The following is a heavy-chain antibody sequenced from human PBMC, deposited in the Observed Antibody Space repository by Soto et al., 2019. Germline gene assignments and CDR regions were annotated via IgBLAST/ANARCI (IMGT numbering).Heavy chain of an antibody. CDR1: GFTFSNYA. Sequence: EVHLLESGGGLVQPGGSLRLSCAASGFTFSNYAMTWVRQAPGKGLEWVSTISGSGDSTYYADSVKGRFTISRDNSKNTVYLQMNILRPEDTAVHYCAKGGDVEPLFKWFDPWGQGTLVTVSS. CDR2: ISGSGDST. J-gene: IGHJ5*02. CDR3: AKGGDVEPLFKWFDP. V-gene: IGHV3-23*01. D-gene: IGHD1-1*01.